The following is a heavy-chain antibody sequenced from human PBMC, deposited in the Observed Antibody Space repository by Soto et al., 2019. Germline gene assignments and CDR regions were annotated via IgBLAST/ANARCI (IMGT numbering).Heavy chain of an antibody. CDR1: GGSISSGGYY. Sequence: SETLSLTCTVSGGSISSGGYYWSWIRQHPGKSLEWIGYIYYSGSTYYNPSLKSRVTISVDTSKNQFSLKLSSVTAADTAVYYCARVSYYDSSGYYLYYFDYWGQGTLVTVSS. CDR3: ARVSYYDSSGYYLYYFDY. V-gene: IGHV4-31*03. D-gene: IGHD3-22*01. CDR2: IYYSGST. J-gene: IGHJ4*02.